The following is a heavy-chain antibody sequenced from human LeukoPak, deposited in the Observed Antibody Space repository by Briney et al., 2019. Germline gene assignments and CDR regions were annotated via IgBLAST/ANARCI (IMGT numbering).Heavy chain of an antibody. CDR2: MNHSGST. V-gene: IGHV4-34*01. Sequence: SETLSLTCAVYGGSFSGYYWSWIRQPPGKGLEWIGEMNHSGSTNYNPSLKSQVTISVDTSKNQFSLKLSSVTAADTAVYYCARVGMGEVDYWGQGTLVTVSS. J-gene: IGHJ4*02. CDR3: ARVGMGEVDY. D-gene: IGHD3-16*01. CDR1: GGSFSGYY.